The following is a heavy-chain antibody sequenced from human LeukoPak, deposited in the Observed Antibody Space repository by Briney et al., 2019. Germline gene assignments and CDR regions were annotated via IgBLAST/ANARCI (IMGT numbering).Heavy chain of an antibody. CDR1: GLTFDDYA. Sequence: GRSLRLSCAASGLTFDDYAMHWVRQAPGKGLEWVSGISWNSGSIGYADSVKGRFTISRDNAKNSLYLQMNSLRAEDTALYYCAKDTTDYYGSGVDYWGQGTLVTVSS. D-gene: IGHD3-10*01. J-gene: IGHJ4*02. V-gene: IGHV3-9*01. CDR2: ISWNSGSI. CDR3: AKDTTDYYGSGVDY.